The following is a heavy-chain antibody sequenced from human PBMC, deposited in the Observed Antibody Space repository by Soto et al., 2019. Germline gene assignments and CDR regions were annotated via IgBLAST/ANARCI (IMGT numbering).Heavy chain of an antibody. D-gene: IGHD1-26*01. V-gene: IGHV3-30*18. CDR2: ISYDGSNK. CDR1: GFTFSSYG. CDR3: AKDVVVGATTGLGDYYYYYGMDV. Sequence: QVQLVESGGGVAQPGRSLRLSCAASGFTFSSYGMHWVRQAPGKGLEWVAVISYDGSNKYYADSVKGRFTISRDNSKKTLYLQMNSLRAEDTAVYYCAKDVVVGATTGLGDYYYYYGMDVWGQGTTVTVSS. J-gene: IGHJ6*02.